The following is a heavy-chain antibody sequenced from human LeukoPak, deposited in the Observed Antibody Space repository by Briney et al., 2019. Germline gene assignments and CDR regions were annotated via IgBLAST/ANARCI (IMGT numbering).Heavy chain of an antibody. CDR1: KFTFAAYD. D-gene: IGHD3-22*01. J-gene: IGHJ4*02. Sequence: GRSLRLSCVASKFTFAAYDMHWVRQAPGKGLEWVAVISYDENDKYYADSVKGRFTISRDNAKNTLYLQMNSLRSEDTAVYYCAKGPDRSGLYSLDYWGQGTLVTVSS. V-gene: IGHV3-30*18. CDR3: AKGPDRSGLYSLDY. CDR2: ISYDENDK.